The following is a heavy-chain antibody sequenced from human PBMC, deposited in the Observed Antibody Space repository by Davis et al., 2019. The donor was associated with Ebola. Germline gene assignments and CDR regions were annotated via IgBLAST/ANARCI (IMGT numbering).Heavy chain of an antibody. Sequence: PGGSLRLSCAASGFKFSSYSMNWVRQAPGKGLEWVSYISSSSSTIYYADSVKGRFTISRDNAKNSLYLQMNSLRDEDTAVYYCASGYDFWNNYPYFDYWGQGTLVTVSS. J-gene: IGHJ4*02. CDR1: GFKFSSYS. CDR2: ISSSSSTI. CDR3: ASGYDFWNNYPYFDY. V-gene: IGHV3-48*02. D-gene: IGHD3-3*01.